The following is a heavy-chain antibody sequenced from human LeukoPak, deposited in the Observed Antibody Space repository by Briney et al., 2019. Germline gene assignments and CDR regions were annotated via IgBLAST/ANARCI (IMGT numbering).Heavy chain of an antibody. D-gene: IGHD3-10*01. J-gene: IGHJ4*02. CDR2: IYPGDSDT. CDR3: ARHSDFESYGSGSYPLPDY. V-gene: IGHV5-51*01. Sequence: GESLKISCKGSGYSFTSYWIAWVRQMPGKGLEWMGIIYPGDSDTRYSPSFQGRVTISVDKSIRTAYLQWSSLKASDTAMYYCARHSDFESYGSGSYPLPDYWGQGTLVTVSS. CDR1: GYSFTSYW.